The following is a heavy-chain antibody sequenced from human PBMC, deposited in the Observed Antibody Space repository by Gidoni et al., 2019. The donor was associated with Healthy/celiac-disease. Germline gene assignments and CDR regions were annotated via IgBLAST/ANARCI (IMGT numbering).Heavy chain of an antibody. D-gene: IGHD3-10*01. CDR2: ISYDGSTK. Sequence: QVQLVELGGGVVRHGGALRFPCAASGLSFSRHGMHWVRQAPGKGLEWVAFISYDGSTKYYADSVKGRFTISRDNSKNTLYLQMNSLRAEDTAVYYCAKEGCGELLPNYYFDYWGQGTLVTVSS. CDR3: AKEGCGELLPNYYFDY. CDR1: GLSFSRHG. V-gene: IGHV3-30*02. J-gene: IGHJ4*02.